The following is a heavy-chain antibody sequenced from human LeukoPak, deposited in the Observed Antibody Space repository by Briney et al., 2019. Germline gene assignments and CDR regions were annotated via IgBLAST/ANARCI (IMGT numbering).Heavy chain of an antibody. CDR1: GFTFNNYA. CDR3: AKVSGGGLYYDGMDV. D-gene: IGHD1-14*01. CDR2: ISGSGGTT. J-gene: IGHJ6*02. Sequence: GGSLRLSCAASGFTFNNYAMNWARQAPGKGLEWVSVISGSGGTTYYADSVKGRFTISRDSSKNTLYLQMNSLRAEDTAVYYCAKVSGGGLYYDGMDVWGQGTTVTVSS. V-gene: IGHV3-23*01.